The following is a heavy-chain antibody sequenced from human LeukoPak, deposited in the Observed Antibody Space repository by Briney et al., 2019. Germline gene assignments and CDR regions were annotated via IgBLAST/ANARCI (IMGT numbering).Heavy chain of an antibody. CDR3: ASGGYCSGGSCSPYYHYGMDV. J-gene: IGHJ6*02. CDR1: GFTFSYYG. V-gene: IGHV3-30*19. D-gene: IGHD2-15*01. Sequence: GGSLRLSCAASGFTFSYYGMHWVRQAPGKGLEWVAVISYDGSNKYYADSVKGRFTISRDNSKNTLYLQMNSLRAEDTAVYYCASGGYCSGGSCSPYYHYGMDVWGQGTTVTVSS. CDR2: ISYDGSNK.